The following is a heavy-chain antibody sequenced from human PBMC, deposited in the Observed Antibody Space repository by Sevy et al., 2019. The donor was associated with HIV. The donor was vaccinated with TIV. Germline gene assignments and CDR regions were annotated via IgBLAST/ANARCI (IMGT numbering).Heavy chain of an antibody. J-gene: IGHJ3*02. Sequence: GGSLRLSCAASGFTFSNACMSWVRQAPGKGLEWVGRIKSKTDGGTTDYAAPVKGRFTISRDDSKNTLYLQMNSLKTEDTAVYYCFGSGSRDAFDIWGQGTMVTVSS. CDR2: IKSKTDGGTT. D-gene: IGHD3-10*01. CDR3: FGSGSRDAFDI. CDR1: GFTFSNAC. V-gene: IGHV3-15*01.